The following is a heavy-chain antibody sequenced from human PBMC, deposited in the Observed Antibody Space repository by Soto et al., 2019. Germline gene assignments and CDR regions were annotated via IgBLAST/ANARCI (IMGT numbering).Heavy chain of an antibody. CDR2: INAYNGNT. CDR1: GYRFTSYG. V-gene: IGHV1-18*01. Sequence: QVQLVQSGAEVKNPGASVKDSCKASGYRFTSYGIGWVRQAPGQGLEWMGWINAYNGNTNYAQNLQGRVTLTTDTSTSTAYMELRSLRSNDTAVYYCAMVDVYVTPSPQDVWGQGTTVTVSS. CDR3: AMVDVYVTPSPQDV. J-gene: IGHJ6*02. D-gene: IGHD3-16*01.